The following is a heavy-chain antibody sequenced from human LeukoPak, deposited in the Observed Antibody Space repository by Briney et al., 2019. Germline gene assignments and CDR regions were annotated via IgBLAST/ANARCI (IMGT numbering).Heavy chain of an antibody. V-gene: IGHV1-3*01. D-gene: IGHD3-10*01. CDR1: GYTFTSYA. Sequence: GASVKVSCKASGYTFTSYAMHWVRQAPGQRLEWMGWINAGNGNTKYSQKFQGRVTITRDTSASTAYMELSSLRSEDTAVYYCARDRITMVRGVKGGLYNWFDPWGQGTLVTVSS. J-gene: IGHJ5*02. CDR2: INAGNGNT. CDR3: ARDRITMVRGVKGGLYNWFDP.